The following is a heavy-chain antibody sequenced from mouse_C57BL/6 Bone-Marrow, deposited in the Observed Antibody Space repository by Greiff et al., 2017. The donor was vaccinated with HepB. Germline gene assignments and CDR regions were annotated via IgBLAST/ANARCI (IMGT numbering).Heavy chain of an antibody. D-gene: IGHD2-5*01. CDR3: ARYSNLYAMDY. CDR1: GYTFTDYY. V-gene: IGHV1-19*01. CDR2: INPYNGGT. Sequence: EVQLQQSGPVLVKPGASVKMSCKASGYTFTDYYMNWVKQSHGKSLEWIGVINPYNGGTSYNQKFKGKATLTVDKSSSTAYMELNSLTSEDSAVYYCARYSNLYAMDYWGQGTSVTVSS. J-gene: IGHJ4*01.